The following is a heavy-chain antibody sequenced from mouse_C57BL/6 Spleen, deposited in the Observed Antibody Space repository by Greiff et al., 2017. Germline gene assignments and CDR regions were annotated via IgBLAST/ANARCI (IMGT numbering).Heavy chain of an antibody. CDR2: IYPGDGDT. D-gene: IGHD1-1*01. CDR3: ARDPYYGSSYWYFDV. V-gene: IGHV1-82*01. CDR1: GYAFSSSW. J-gene: IGHJ1*03. Sequence: QVQLQQSGPELVKPGASVKISCRASGYAFSSSWMNWVKQRPGKGLEWIGRIYPGDGDTNYNGKFKGKATLTADKSSSTAYMQLSSLTSEDSAVYFCARDPYYGSSYWYFDVWGTGTTVTVSS.